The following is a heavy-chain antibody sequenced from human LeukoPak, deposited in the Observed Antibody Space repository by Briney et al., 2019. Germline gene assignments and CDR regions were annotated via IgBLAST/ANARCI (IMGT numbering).Heavy chain of an antibody. Sequence: SETLSLTCTVSGGSISSSSYYWGWLRQPPGKGREGIGSIYYSGSTYYNPSLKRRVTISVDTSKNQFSLKLSSVTAADTAVYYCARPNYDILTGSGLDAFDIWGQGTMVTVSS. D-gene: IGHD3-9*01. CDR3: ARPNYDILTGSGLDAFDI. CDR1: GGSISSSSYY. V-gene: IGHV4-39*01. CDR2: IYYSGST. J-gene: IGHJ3*02.